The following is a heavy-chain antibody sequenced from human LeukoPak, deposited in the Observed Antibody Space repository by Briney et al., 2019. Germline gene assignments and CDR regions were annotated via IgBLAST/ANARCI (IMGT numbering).Heavy chain of an antibody. CDR1: GYSFTSYW. Sequence: AESLKISCKGSGYSFTSYWIGWVRQMPGKGLEWMGIIYPGDSDTRYSPSFQGQVTISADKSISTAYLQWSSLKASDTAMYYCARVPPRSDYGDYQGAFDIWGQGTMVTVSS. CDR2: IYPGDSDT. V-gene: IGHV5-51*01. CDR3: ARVPPRSDYGDYQGAFDI. J-gene: IGHJ3*02. D-gene: IGHD4-17*01.